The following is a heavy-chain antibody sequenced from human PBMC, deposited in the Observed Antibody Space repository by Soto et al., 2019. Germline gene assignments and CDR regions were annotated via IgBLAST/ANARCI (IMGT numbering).Heavy chain of an antibody. Sequence: SETLSLTCTVSGGFISSYYWSWIRQPPGKGLGWIGYIYYSGSTNYNPSLKSRVTISVDTSKNQFSLKLSSVTAADTAVYYCARTENDFWSGYYRDYGMDVWGQGTTVTVSS. CDR1: GGFISSYY. V-gene: IGHV4-59*01. D-gene: IGHD3-3*01. CDR2: IYYSGST. J-gene: IGHJ6*02. CDR3: ARTENDFWSGYYRDYGMDV.